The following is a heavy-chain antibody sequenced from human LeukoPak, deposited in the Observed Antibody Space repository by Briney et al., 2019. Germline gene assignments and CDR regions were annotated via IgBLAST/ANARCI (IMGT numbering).Heavy chain of an antibody. CDR3: ASRTYYDLWIR. D-gene: IGHD3-3*01. V-gene: IGHV4-39*01. Sequence: SETLSLTCTVSGGSISSSSYYWGWIRQPPGKGLEWIGTIYYSGGTYYNPSLKSRVTISVDTSKNQFSLKLSSVTAADTAVYYCASRTYYDLWIRWGQGTLVTVSS. CDR2: IYYSGGT. CDR1: GGSISSSSYY. J-gene: IGHJ4*02.